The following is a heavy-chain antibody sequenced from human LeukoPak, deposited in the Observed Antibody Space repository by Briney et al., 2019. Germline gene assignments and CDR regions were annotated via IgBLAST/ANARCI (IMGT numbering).Heavy chain of an antibody. J-gene: IGHJ4*02. D-gene: IGHD2-2*01. CDR3: ARGRGYYSRTTCWYFDY. CDR2: INSGSDII. Sequence: PGGSLRLSCAASGFTFPTYHMVWVRQSPGKGLEWLAYINSGSDIIYYADSVKGRFTISRDNAKNSLDLEMISLRAEDTAVYFCARGRGYYSRTTCWYFDYWGQGTLATVSS. V-gene: IGHV3-48*01. CDR1: GFTFPTYH.